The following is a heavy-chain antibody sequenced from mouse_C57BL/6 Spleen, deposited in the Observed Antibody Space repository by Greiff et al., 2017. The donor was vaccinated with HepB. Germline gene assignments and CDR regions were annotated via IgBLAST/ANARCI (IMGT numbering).Heavy chain of an antibody. CDR1: GYTFTSYW. CDR3: ARRGAGFDY. CDR2: IDPSDSYT. D-gene: IGHD3-3*01. Sequence: QVHVKQPGAELVKPGASVKLSCKASGYTFTSYWMQWVKQRPGQGLEWIGEIDPSDSYTNYNQKFKGKATLTVDTSSSTAYMQLSSLTSEDSAVYYCARRGAGFDYWGQGTTLTVSS. V-gene: IGHV1-50*01. J-gene: IGHJ2*01.